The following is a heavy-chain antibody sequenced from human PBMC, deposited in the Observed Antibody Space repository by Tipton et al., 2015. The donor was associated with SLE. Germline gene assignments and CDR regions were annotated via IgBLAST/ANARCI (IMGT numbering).Heavy chain of an antibody. CDR3: ARTEQGTGSYYRLVFEI. CDR2: IHYSGST. J-gene: IGHJ4*02. Sequence: TLSPTCTVSGGSISSKYYYWGWIRQPPGKGLEWIGSIHYSGSTYDNPSFKSRVTISVDTSKNQFSLKLSSVTAADPAVYYCARTEQGTGSYYRLVFEIWGQGTLVTGSS. V-gene: IGHV4-39*07. CDR1: GGSISSKYYY. D-gene: IGHD3-10*01.